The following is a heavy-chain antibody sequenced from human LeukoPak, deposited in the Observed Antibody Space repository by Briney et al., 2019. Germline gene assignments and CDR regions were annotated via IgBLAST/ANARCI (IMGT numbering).Heavy chain of an antibody. CDR3: AKEDSSGWIYYYGMDV. CDR2: IKQDGSEK. V-gene: IGHV3-7*03. J-gene: IGHJ6*02. CDR1: GFTSSSYA. Sequence: SGGSLRLSCAASGFTSSSYAMSWVRQAPGKGLEWVANIKQDGSEKYYVDSVKGRFTISRDNAKNSLYLQMNSLRAEDTAVYYCAKEDSSGWIYYYGMDVWGQGTTVTVSS. D-gene: IGHD6-19*01.